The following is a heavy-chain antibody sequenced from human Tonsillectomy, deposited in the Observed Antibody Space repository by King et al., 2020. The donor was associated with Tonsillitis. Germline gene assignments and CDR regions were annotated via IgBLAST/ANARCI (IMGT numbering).Heavy chain of an antibody. J-gene: IGHJ4*02. CDR1: GFTFSSYS. CDR2: ISSSSSTV. Sequence: VQLVESGGGLVQPGGSLRLSCAASGFTFSSYSMNWVRQAPGKGLEWVSYISSSSSTVYYPDSVKGRFTISRDNAKNSLYLQMNSLRAEETAVYYCARDRSSCYIGTFDYWGQGTLVTVSS. V-gene: IGHV3-48*01. D-gene: IGHD3-22*01. CDR3: ARDRSSCYIGTFDY.